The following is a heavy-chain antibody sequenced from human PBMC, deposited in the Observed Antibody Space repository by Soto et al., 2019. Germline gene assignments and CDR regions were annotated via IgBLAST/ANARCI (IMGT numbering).Heavy chain of an antibody. J-gene: IGHJ5*02. CDR3: AREHPGFSSCWVAIKNWFDP. V-gene: IGHV4-31*03. D-gene: IGHD6-13*01. Sequence: TSETLSLTCTVSGGSISRGGYYWSGIRHHPGKGLEWIGYIYYSGSTYYNPSLKSRVTISVDTSKNQFSLKLSSVTAADTAVYYCAREHPGFSSCWVAIKNWFDPWGQGTLVTVSS. CDR1: GGSISRGGYY. CDR2: IYYSGST.